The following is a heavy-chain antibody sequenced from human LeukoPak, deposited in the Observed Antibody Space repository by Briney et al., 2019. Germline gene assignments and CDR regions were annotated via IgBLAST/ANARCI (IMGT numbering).Heavy chain of an antibody. J-gene: IGHJ4*02. V-gene: IGHV3-30-3*01. Sequence: AGGSLRLSCAASGFTFSSYAMHWVRKAPGKGLEWVAVISYDGSNKYYADSVKGRFTISRDNSKNTLYLQMNSLRAEDTAVYYCARGTPDYWGQGTLVTVSS. CDR3: ARGTPDY. CDR1: GFTFSSYA. CDR2: ISYDGSNK.